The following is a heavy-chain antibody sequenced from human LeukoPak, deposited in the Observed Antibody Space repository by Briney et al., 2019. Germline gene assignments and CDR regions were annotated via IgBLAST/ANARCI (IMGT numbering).Heavy chain of an antibody. CDR3: AAVSLGY. CDR1: GFTVSSNY. D-gene: IGHD3-16*02. V-gene: IGHV3-66*01. CDR2: IYSGGST. Sequence: GGSLRLSCAASGFTVSSNYMCWVRQAPGKGLEWVSIIYSGGSTYYADSVKGRFSISRDNSKNTVYLQMNSVRAEDTAVYYCAAVSLGYWGQGTLVTVSS. J-gene: IGHJ4*02.